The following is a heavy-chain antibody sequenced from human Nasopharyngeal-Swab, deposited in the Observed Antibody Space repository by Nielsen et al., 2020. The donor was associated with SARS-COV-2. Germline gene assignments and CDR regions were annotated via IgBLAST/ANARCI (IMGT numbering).Heavy chain of an antibody. J-gene: IGHJ4*02. D-gene: IGHD2-15*01. CDR3: ARDPGREDPFDY. CDR1: GYTFTSYG. V-gene: IGHV1-18*01. Sequence: ASVQVSCQASGYTFTSYGISWVRQAPGQGLEWMGWISAYNGNTNYAQKLQGRVTMTTDTSTSTAYMELRSLRSDDTAVYYCARDPGREDPFDYWGQGILVTVSS. CDR2: ISAYNGNT.